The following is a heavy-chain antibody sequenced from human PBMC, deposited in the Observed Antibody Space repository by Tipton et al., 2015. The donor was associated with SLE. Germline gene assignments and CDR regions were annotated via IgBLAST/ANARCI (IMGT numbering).Heavy chain of an antibody. J-gene: IGHJ4*02. V-gene: IGHV4-4*02. CDR2: IYHSGTT. Sequence: TLSLTCTVSGGSISSSNWWTWVRQPPGKGLEWIGQIYHSGTTNYNPSLESRVTISVDKSKKQFSLKLSSVTAADTAVYYCARTTYDGDAFDYWGQGTPVTVSS. CDR1: GGSISSSNW. D-gene: IGHD4-17*01. CDR3: ARTTYDGDAFDY.